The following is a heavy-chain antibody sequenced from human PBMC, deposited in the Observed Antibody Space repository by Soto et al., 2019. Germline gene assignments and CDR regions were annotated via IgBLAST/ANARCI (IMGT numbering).Heavy chain of an antibody. V-gene: IGHV3-30*18. Sequence: VQLVESGGGVVQPGRSLRLSCAASGFTFSDYAMHWVRQAPGKGLEWVAVVSDDGRNTHYAASVKGRFTISRDSSKNTISLEMTSVRAEDTAVYYCAKGGRQWLVTSDFNYWGQGALVTVSS. J-gene: IGHJ4*02. CDR2: VSDDGRNT. CDR1: GFTFSDYA. CDR3: AKGGRQWLVTSDFNY. D-gene: IGHD6-19*01.